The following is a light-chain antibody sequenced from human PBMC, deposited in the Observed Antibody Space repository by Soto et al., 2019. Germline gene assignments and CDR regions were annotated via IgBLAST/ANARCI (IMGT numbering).Light chain of an antibody. V-gene: IGKV3-20*01. CDR1: QSVDRY. Sequence: LLTQSPDTLALSPGGTATLSCRASQSVDRYVAWYQQKVGQAPRLLIYDAYSRATGVGARFTGSGSATDFSLTISRLEPEGFAVHYCLQYGSSGTSGHGSKVEIK. CDR3: LQYGSSGT. CDR2: DAY. J-gene: IGKJ1*01.